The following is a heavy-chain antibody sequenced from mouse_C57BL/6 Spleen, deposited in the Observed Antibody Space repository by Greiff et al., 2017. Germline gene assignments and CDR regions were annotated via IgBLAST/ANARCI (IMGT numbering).Heavy chain of an antibody. CDR2: IHPNSGST. Sequence: QVQLQQSGADLMKPGASLKLSCTASGYTFTSYWMHWVNQTPGQGLEWLGMIHPNSGSTNYNEKFKSQATLTVDKTASTTYMQLIRLTSEDSAVYDCARGPITTVVARYFDVWGTGTSVTVSS. CDR3: ARGPITTVVARYFDV. D-gene: IGHD1-1*01. J-gene: IGHJ1*03. V-gene: IGHV1-64*01. CDR1: GYTFTSYW.